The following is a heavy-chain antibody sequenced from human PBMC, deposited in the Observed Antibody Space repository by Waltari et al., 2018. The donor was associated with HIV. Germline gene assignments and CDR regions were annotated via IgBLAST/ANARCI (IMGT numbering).Heavy chain of an antibody. Sequence: QVQLQESGPGLVKPSETLSLTCAVSGYSIRSGYYWGWIRQPPGKGLEWIGSIYHSGSTYYNPSLKSRVTISVDTSKNQFSLKLSSVTAADTAVYYCARVSGLGPSDYWGQGTLVTVSS. CDR2: IYHSGST. CDR3: ARVSGLGPSDY. J-gene: IGHJ4*02. CDR1: GYSIRSGYY. D-gene: IGHD7-27*01. V-gene: IGHV4-38-2*01.